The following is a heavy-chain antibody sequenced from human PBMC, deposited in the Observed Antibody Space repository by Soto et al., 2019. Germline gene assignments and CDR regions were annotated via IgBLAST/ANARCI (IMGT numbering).Heavy chain of an antibody. V-gene: IGHV3-23*01. J-gene: IGHJ2*01. CDR2: MSGSGDST. Sequence: EVQLLESGGGLVQPGGSLRLSCAASGFTFSSYAMSWVRQAPGKGLEWVSAMSGSGDSTYYADSVKGRFTISRDNSKNTQYLQMNSLRAEDTAVYYCAKRTVAWSFDLWGRGTMVTVSS. CDR1: GFTFSSYA. D-gene: IGHD4-17*01. CDR3: AKRTVAWSFDL.